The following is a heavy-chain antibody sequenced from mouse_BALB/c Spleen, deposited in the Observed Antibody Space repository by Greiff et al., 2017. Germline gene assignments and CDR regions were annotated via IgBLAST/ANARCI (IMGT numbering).Heavy chain of an antibody. CDR3: AREWDDNGEMDD. V-gene: IGHV2-6-7*01. J-gene: IGHJ4*01. D-gene: IGHD2-4*01. CDR2: IWGDGST. Sequence: VQLQQSGPGLVAPSQSLSITCTVSGFSLTGYGVNWVRQPPGKGLEWLGMIWGDGSTDYNSALKSRLSISKDNSKSQVFLKMNSLQTDDTARYSSAREWDDNGEMDDWGEGAPDTVSS. CDR1: GFSLTGYG.